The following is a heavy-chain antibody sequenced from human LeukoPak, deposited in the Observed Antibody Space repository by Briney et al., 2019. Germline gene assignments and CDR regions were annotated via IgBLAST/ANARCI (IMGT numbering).Heavy chain of an antibody. V-gene: IGHV4-59*08. CDR3: ARQNSEAPVTRYCSGGSCYSSRRVRGGGEDWFDP. D-gene: IGHD2-15*01. Sequence: SETLSLTCTVSGGSISSYYWSWIRQPPGKGLEWIGYIQYSGSTNYNPSLKSRVSISVDTSKNQFSLKVSSVTAADTAVYYCARQNSEAPVTRYCSGGSCYSSRRVRGGGEDWFDPWGQGTLVTVSS. CDR2: IQYSGST. CDR1: GGSISSYY. J-gene: IGHJ5*02.